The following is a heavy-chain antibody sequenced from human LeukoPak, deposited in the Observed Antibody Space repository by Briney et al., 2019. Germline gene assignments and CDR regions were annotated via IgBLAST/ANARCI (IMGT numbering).Heavy chain of an antibody. D-gene: IGHD3-10*01. J-gene: IGHJ4*02. CDR1: GFTFSTSW. Sequence: PGGSLRLSCAASGFTFSTSWMTWVRQAAGKGPEWVANINQDGSEKNYGDSVKGRFTISRDNAENPLYLQMNSLRAEDTAVYYCARDLRSSLISWGQGILVTVSS. CDR2: INQDGSEK. CDR3: ARDLRSSLIS. V-gene: IGHV3-7*01.